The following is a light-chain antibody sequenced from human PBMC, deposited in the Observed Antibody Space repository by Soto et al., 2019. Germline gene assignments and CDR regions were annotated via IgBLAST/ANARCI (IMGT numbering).Light chain of an antibody. CDR1: SSNIGAGYD. CDR3: QSHDTSLSGSFV. Sequence: HSFLTQPPSVSGAPGQRVTISCTGSSSNIGAGYDVHWYQQLPGTAPKLLIYGNNNRPSRVPDRFSGSKSGTSASLAITGLQAEDEADYYCQSHDTSLSGSFVLGTGTKVTV. V-gene: IGLV1-40*01. J-gene: IGLJ1*01. CDR2: GNN.